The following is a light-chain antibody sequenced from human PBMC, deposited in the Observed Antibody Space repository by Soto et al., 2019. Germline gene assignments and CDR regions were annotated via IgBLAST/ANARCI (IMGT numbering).Light chain of an antibody. Sequence: EIFMTHSPATLSFSRGETSTLSCMSSQSVSNNVAWYQQKPGQAPRLLILGASTRATGIPARFSGSGSGTEFTLSISSLQSEDFAVYYCKQYKEWPTFTFGQGTRLEIK. CDR1: QSVSNN. V-gene: IGKV3-15*01. J-gene: IGKJ5*01. CDR2: GAS. CDR3: KQYKEWPTFT.